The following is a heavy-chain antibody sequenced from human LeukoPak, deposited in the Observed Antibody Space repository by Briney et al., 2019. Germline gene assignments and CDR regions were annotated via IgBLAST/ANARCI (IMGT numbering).Heavy chain of an antibody. V-gene: IGHV1-18*01. CDR3: ARGTDYDVLTGNYPFDY. D-gene: IGHD3-9*01. CDR2: INVYKDNR. CDR1: GYTFTNYG. Sequence: ATVKVSCKASGYTFTNYGITWVRQAPGQGLEWMGRINVYKDNRDSAQKLQGRVTMTTDTSTNTAYMELRSLRSDDTAVYFCARGTDYDVLTGNYPFDYWGQGTLVTVSS. J-gene: IGHJ4*02.